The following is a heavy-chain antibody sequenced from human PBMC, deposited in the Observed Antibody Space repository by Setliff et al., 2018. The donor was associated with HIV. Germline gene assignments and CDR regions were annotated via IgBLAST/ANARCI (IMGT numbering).Heavy chain of an antibody. CDR3: ARVGYCSSTSCYGGMDV. CDR2: IFYSGNT. D-gene: IGHD2-2*03. Sequence: SETLSLTCTVSGGSISSSNYYWSWIRQHPGKGLEWIGYIFYSGNTYYTPSLKSRVTISVDTSKNQFSLKLSSVTAADTAVYYCARVGYCSSTSCYGGMDVWGQGTTVTVSS. V-gene: IGHV4-31*03. J-gene: IGHJ6*02. CDR1: GGSISSSNYY.